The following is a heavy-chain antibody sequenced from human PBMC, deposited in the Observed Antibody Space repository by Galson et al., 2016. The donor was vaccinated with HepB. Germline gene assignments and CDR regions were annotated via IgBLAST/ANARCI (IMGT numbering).Heavy chain of an antibody. Sequence: SLRLSCAASGFTFSSFWMNWVRQAPGKGLEWVASIKEDASKAFYADSAKGRFTISRDNVEDSLSLQMNSLRAEDTAVYYCARDGDEDGWNFHQWGQGTLVTVSS. D-gene: IGHD3-10*01. J-gene: IGHJ1*01. CDR1: GFTFSSFW. CDR2: IKEDASKA. V-gene: IGHV3-7*03. CDR3: ARDGDEDGWNFHQ.